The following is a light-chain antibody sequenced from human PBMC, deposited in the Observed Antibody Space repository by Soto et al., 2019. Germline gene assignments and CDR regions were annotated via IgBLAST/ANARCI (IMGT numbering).Light chain of an antibody. V-gene: IGKV1-5*01. CDR1: QSISSW. J-gene: IGKJ2*01. CDR3: QQYNSYPT. CDR2: DAS. Sequence: DIQMTQSPSTLSASVGDRVTITCRASQSISSWLAWYQQKPGKAPKLLIYDASSLESGVPSRFNGSESGTEFNLTISSLQPDDFATYYCQQYNSYPTFGQGTKLEIK.